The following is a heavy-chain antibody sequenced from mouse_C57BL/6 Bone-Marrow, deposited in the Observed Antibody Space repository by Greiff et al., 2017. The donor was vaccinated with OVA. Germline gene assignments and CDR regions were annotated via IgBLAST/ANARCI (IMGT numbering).Heavy chain of an antibody. V-gene: IGHV1-55*01. Sequence: VQLQQPGAELVKPGASVKMSCKASGYTFTSYWITWVKQRPGQGLEWIGDIYPGSGSTNYNEKFKSKATLTVDTSSSTAYMQLSSLTSEDSAVYYCARGEDGYYYAMDYWGQGTSVTVSS. CDR2: IYPGSGST. D-gene: IGHD2-3*01. J-gene: IGHJ4*01. CDR3: ARGEDGYYYAMDY. CDR1: GYTFTSYW.